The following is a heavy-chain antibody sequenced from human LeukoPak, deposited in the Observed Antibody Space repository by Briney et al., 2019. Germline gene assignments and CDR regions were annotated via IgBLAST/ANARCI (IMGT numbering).Heavy chain of an antibody. J-gene: IGHJ4*02. D-gene: IGHD3-22*01. CDR1: GFTFSDHY. V-gene: IGHV3-49*03. CDR3: TRDAESRYYDSSGYPY. Sequence: GGSLRLSCAASGFTFSDHYMSWIRQAPGKGLEWVGFIRSNSYGGTADYAASVKGRFSISRDDSKSIAYLQMNSLKTEDTAVYYCTRDAESRYYDSSGYPYWGQGTLVTVSS. CDR2: IRSNSYGGTA.